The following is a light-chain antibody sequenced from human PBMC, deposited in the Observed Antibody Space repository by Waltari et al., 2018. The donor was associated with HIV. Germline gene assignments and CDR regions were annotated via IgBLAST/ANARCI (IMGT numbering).Light chain of an antibody. CDR2: ATS. CDR1: KNVGNK. V-gene: IGKV3D-15*03. CDR3: QQYNGSWT. Sequence: DIVMTQSPVTLSVSPGERATLSCRASKNVGNKTVWYQRRPGQSPRLTIFATSVRATGSPTRISGSGSGTDFALIITTPQPEDYGIYYCQQYNGSWTFGRGT. J-gene: IGKJ1*01.